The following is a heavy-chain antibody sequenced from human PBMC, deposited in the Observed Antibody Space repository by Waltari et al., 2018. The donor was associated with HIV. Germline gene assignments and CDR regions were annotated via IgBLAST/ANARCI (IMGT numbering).Heavy chain of an antibody. CDR3: ARGPSSGWSWFDP. CDR1: GFRFGDYN. CDR2: IGSLQNFI. V-gene: IGHV3-21*01. Sequence: EVRLLESGVGLVRPGGSLRLPCAASGFRFGDYNMNWVRQGPGKGREWVASIGSLQNFIHYADSVKGRFTVSRDNAKNSLYLQMNSLTAEDTAVYYCARGPSSGWSWFDPWGQGTLVTVSS. J-gene: IGHJ5*02. D-gene: IGHD6-19*01.